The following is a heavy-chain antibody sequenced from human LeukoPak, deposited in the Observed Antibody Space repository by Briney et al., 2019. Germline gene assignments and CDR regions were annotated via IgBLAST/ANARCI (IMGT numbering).Heavy chain of an antibody. CDR2: ISSSSSYI. J-gene: IGHJ4*02. D-gene: IGHD6-13*01. V-gene: IGHV3-21*01. Sequence: GGSLRLSCAASGFTFNSYSMNWVRQAPGKGLEWVSFISSSSSYIYYADSVKGRFTISRDNAKNSLYLQMNSLRAEDTAVYYCARERTSSSWYEFDYWGQGTLVTVSS. CDR3: ARERTSSSWYEFDY. CDR1: GFTFNSYS.